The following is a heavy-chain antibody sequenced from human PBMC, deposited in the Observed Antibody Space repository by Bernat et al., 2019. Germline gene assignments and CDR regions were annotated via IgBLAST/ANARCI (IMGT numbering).Heavy chain of an antibody. CDR3: AREEVVTSAFDI. V-gene: IGHV3-33*01. CDR2: IWYDGSNK. Sequence: QVQLVESGGGVVQPGRSLRLSCAASGFTFSSYGMHWVRQAPGKGLEWVAVIWYDGSNKYYADSVKGRFTISRDNSKNTLYLQMNSLRAEDTAVYYCAREEVVTSAFDIWGQGTMVTVSS. D-gene: IGHD3-22*01. J-gene: IGHJ3*02. CDR1: GFTFSSYG.